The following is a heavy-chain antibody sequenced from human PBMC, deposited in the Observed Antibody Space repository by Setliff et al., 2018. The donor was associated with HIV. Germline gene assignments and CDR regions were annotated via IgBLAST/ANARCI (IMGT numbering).Heavy chain of an antibody. CDR3: ARDPPGVRWFGEFYGMDV. CDR1: GGSISSHY. CDR2: IYYSGST. D-gene: IGHD3-10*01. V-gene: IGHV4-59*11. J-gene: IGHJ6*02. Sequence: SETLSLTCTVSGGSISSHYWSWIRQPPGKGLEWIGSIYYSGSTNYNPSLKSRVTISVDTSKNQFSLKLSSVTAADTAVYYWARDPPGVRWFGEFYGMDVWGQGTTVTVSS.